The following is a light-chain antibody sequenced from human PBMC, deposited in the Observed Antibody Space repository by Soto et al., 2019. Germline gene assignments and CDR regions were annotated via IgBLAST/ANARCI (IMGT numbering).Light chain of an antibody. V-gene: IGKV3-20*01. Sequence: EILFTQAPGTLSLPPGERATLSCRAAQSVSRNYLAWYQQKPGQAPRLLMYGASNRATGIPDRFSGSGSGTDFTLTINRLEPEDFAVYYCQQYGTSTWTLGQGTKVDIK. CDR2: GAS. CDR1: QSVSRNY. J-gene: IGKJ1*01. CDR3: QQYGTSTWT.